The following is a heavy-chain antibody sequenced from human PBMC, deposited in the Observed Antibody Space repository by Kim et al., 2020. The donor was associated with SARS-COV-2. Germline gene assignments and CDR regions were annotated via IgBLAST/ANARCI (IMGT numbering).Heavy chain of an antibody. J-gene: IGHJ4*02. CDR1: GFTFSSYA. V-gene: IGHV3-30-3*01. CDR2: ISYDGSNK. Sequence: GGSLRLSCAASGFTFSSYAMHWVREAPGKGLEWVAGISYDGSNKYYADSVKGRFTISRDNSKNTLYLQMNSLRAEDTAVYYCARDGTQLEPYFDYWGQGTLVTVSS. CDR3: ARDGTQLEPYFDY. D-gene: IGHD1-1*01.